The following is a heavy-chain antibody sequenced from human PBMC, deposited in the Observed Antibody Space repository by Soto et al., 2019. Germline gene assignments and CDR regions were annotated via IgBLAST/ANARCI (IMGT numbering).Heavy chain of an antibody. V-gene: IGHV6-1*01. D-gene: IGHD3-3*01. CDR2: TYYRSRWYN. J-gene: IGHJ5*02. CDR1: GDSVSSNSVA. CDR3: ARVAGITIFGVVIRPKRGWFDP. Sequence: SQTLSLTCAISGDSVSSNSVAWNWIRQSPSRGLEWLGRTYYRSRWYNDYAVSVKSRMTINPDTSKNQFSLQLNSVTPEDTAVYYCARVAGITIFGVVIRPKRGWFDPWGQGTLVTVSS.